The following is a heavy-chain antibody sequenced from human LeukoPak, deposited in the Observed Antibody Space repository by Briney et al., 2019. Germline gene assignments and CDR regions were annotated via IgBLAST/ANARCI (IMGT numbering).Heavy chain of an antibody. CDR3: AKSEYYFDY. J-gene: IGHJ4*02. Sequence: GGSLRLSCAASGFSFNSYPMHWVRQAPGKGLEWVAVISNDGNNKYYADSVKGRFTISRDNSKNTLYLQMNSLRAEDTAVYYCAKSEYYFDYWGQGTLVTVSS. CDR2: ISNDGNNK. CDR1: GFSFNSYP. V-gene: IGHV3-30*18. D-gene: IGHD3-10*01.